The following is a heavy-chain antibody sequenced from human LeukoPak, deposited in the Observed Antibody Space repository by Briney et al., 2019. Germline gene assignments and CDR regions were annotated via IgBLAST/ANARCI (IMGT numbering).Heavy chain of an antibody. D-gene: IGHD3-22*01. CDR2: ISSRSTT. CDR3: ARDRYYYDSSGYYLFDH. CDR1: GLSFSTYT. J-gene: IGHJ4*02. V-gene: IGHV3-48*04. Sequence: PGGSLRLSCAASGLSFSTYTMNWVRQAPGKGPEWLSYISSRSTTYYADAVKGRFTMSRDNAKNSLYLQMNSLRAEDTAVYYCARDRYYYDSSGYYLFDHWGQGTLVTVSS.